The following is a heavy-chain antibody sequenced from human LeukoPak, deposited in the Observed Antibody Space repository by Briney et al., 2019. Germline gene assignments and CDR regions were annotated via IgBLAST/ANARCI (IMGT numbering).Heavy chain of an antibody. CDR3: ARDFSNTIFGAQRGNWFDP. CDR1: GGTFSSYA. D-gene: IGHD3-3*01. J-gene: IGHJ5*02. Sequence: SVKVSCKASGGTFSSYAISWVRQAPGQGLEWMGGIIPIFGTANYAQKFQGRVTITTDESTSTAYMELSSLRSEDTAVYYCARDFSNTIFGAQRGNWFDPWGQGTLVTVSS. V-gene: IGHV1-69*05. CDR2: IIPIFGTA.